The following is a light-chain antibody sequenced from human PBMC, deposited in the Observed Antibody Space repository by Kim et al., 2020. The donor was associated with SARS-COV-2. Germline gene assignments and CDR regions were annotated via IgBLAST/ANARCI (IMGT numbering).Light chain of an antibody. J-gene: IGLJ2*01. CDR3: NSRDSSVLIGVV. CDR1: SLRSYY. Sequence: SSELTQDPAVSVALGQTVRITCQGDSLRSYYASWYQQKPGQAPVLVIYGKNNRPSGIPDRFSGSSSGNTASLTITGAQAEDEADYYCNSRDSSVLIGVVFGGGTQLTVL. V-gene: IGLV3-19*01. CDR2: GKN.